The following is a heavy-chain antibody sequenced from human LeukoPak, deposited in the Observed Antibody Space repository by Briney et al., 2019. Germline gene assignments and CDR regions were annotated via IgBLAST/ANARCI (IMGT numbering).Heavy chain of an antibody. J-gene: IGHJ1*01. Sequence: PGGSLRLSCAASRFTFTTYAMSWVRQAPGKGLEWISAISGTGGGTYYADSVKGRFTISRDNSKNTLYLQMNSLRAEDTAVYYCARDQFFQTHYGATTVSYFQHWGQGTLVTVSS. CDR3: ARDQFFQTHYGATTVSYFQH. V-gene: IGHV3-23*01. D-gene: IGHD4-17*01. CDR1: RFTFTTYA. CDR2: ISGTGGGT.